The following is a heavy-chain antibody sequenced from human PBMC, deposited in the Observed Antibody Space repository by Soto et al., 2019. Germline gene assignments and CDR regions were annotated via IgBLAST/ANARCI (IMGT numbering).Heavy chain of an antibody. CDR2: IYHSGST. Sequence: QLQLQESGSGLVKPSQTLSLTCAVSGGSISSGGYSWSWIRQPPGKGLEWIGYIYHSGSTYYNPSLTSSVPISVERSKNQFSLKLSSVTAADTAVYYCARGGLLWFGEDAFDIWGQGTMVTVSS. J-gene: IGHJ3*02. CDR1: GGSISSGGYS. D-gene: IGHD3-10*01. CDR3: ARGGLLWFGEDAFDI. V-gene: IGHV4-30-2*01.